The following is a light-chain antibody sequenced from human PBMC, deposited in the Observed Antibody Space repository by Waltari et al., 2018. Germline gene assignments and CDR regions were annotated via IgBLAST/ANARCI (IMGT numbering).Light chain of an antibody. CDR3: QHYVNLPVT. V-gene: IGKV3-20*01. CDR2: DTA. CDR1: QSVGRS. Sequence: EIVLTPSPGTLTMSAGERATLSCRASQSVGRSLAWYQQKPGQAPRLLIYDTAIRATGTPGRFSGSGSGTDFSLAISSLEPEDFAVYFCQHYVNLPVTFGQGTKVEI. J-gene: IGKJ1*01.